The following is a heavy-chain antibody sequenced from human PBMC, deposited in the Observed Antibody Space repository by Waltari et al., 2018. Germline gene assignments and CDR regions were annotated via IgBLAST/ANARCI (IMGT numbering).Heavy chain of an antibody. J-gene: IGHJ4*02. CDR1: RSAFTNDI. V-gene: IGHV3-30-3*01. CDR2: MAYAGYSK. CDR3: AREGYTSGRAGIFDY. D-gene: IGHD6-19*01. Sequence: LVESGGDVVQSGRYLRLSCVYSRSAFTNDIIHWVRQAPGKGREWGSAMAYAGYSKYYADSVTGRFTSSRDDSLTTVYLQLDSLTVEDTAIYYCAREGYTSGRAGIFDYWGQGTLVTVSS.